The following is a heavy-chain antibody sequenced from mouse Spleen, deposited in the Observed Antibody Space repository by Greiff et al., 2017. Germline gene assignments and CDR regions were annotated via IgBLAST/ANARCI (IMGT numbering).Heavy chain of an antibody. D-gene: IGHD4-1*01. Sequence: VQLQQSGAELVRPGASVKLSCKASGYTFTDYYINWVKQRPGQGLEWIARIYPGSGNTYYNEKFKGKATLTAEKSSSTAYMQLSSLTSEDSAVYFCARETGRPFDYWGQGTTLTVSS. CDR1: GYTFTDYY. CDR3: ARETGRPFDY. J-gene: IGHJ2*01. CDR2: IYPGSGNT. V-gene: IGHV1-76*01.